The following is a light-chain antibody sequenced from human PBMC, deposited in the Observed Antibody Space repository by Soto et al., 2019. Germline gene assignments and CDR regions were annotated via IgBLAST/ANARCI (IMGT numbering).Light chain of an antibody. J-gene: IGLJ1*01. CDR2: DVS. CDR3: SSYTSSSTYV. CDR1: SSDVGGYNY. V-gene: IGLV2-14*01. Sequence: QSVLTQPAPVSGSPGQSIAISCTGTSSDVGGYNYVSWYQQHPGKAPKLMVYDVSNRPSGVSNRFSGSKSGNTASLTISGLQAEDEADYYCSSYTSSSTYVFGNGTKVTVL.